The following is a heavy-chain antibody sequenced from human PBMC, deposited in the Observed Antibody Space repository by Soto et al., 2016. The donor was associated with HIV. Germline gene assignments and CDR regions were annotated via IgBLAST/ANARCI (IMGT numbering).Heavy chain of an antibody. D-gene: IGHD2-15*01. V-gene: IGHV1-69*13. CDR2: IIPIFGTT. Sequence: QVQLVQSGAEVKKPGSSVKVSCKASGATFSSYAISWVRQAPGQGLEWMGGIIPIFGTTNYAQMFQGRLTITADKSTSTAHMELSSLRSEDTAVYYCVREGRGYCSGNRCYSYFDRSGNLYYFDYWGQGTLVTVSS. CDR1: GATFSSYA. J-gene: IGHJ4*02. CDR3: VREGRGYCSGNRCYSYFDRSGNLYYFDY.